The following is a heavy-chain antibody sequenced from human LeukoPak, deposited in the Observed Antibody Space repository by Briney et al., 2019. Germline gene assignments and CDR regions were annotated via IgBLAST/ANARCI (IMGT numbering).Heavy chain of an antibody. Sequence: ASVKVSCKASGHTFTSYGISWVRQAPGQGLEWMGWISAYNGNTNYAQKLQGRVTMTTDTSTSTAYMELRSLRSDDTAVYYCARAEDIVLMVYAIEDYWGQGTLVTVSS. V-gene: IGHV1-18*01. CDR3: ARAEDIVLMVYAIEDY. J-gene: IGHJ4*02. CDR1: GHTFTSYG. D-gene: IGHD2-8*01. CDR2: ISAYNGNT.